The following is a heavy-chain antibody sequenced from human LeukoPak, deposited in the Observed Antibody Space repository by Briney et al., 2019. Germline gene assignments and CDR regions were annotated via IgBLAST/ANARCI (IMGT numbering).Heavy chain of an antibody. J-gene: IGHJ3*01. CDR3: ARDCTSAKKNVLPAEAFDF. D-gene: IGHD1-14*01. Sequence: SETLSLTCTVSGGSISSSYYWGWLRQPPGKGLEWIGSIYYRGSTYYNPSLRSRVTVSVDTSKNQFSLKLSSVTAADTAVYYCARDCTSAKKNVLPAEAFDFWGQGTMVTVSS. V-gene: IGHV4-39*07. CDR2: IYYRGST. CDR1: GGSISSSYY.